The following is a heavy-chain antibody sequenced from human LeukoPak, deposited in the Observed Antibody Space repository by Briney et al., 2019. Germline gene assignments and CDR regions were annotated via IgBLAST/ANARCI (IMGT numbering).Heavy chain of an antibody. CDR1: GFNFRSYW. CDR3: TRDAGHCHSSGCWKPSDY. J-gene: IGHJ4*02. CDR2: INSDDTDT. D-gene: IGHD3-22*01. Sequence: GGSLRLSCAASGFNFRSYWMQWVRQVPGKGPVWVARINSDDTDTYADSVKGRFTISRDDANNMLYLQMNSLKADDTAVYYRTRDAGHCHSSGCWKPSDYWGQGALVTVSS. V-gene: IGHV3-74*01.